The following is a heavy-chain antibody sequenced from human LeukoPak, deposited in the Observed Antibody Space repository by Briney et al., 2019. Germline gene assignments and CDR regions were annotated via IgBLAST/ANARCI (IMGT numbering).Heavy chain of an antibody. J-gene: IGHJ6*03. D-gene: IGHD3-22*01. CDR3: ASWRDEGDSSGQGDYYYYMDV. Sequence: GASVKVSCKASGYTFTSYGISWVRQAPGQGLEWMGWISAYNGNTNYAQKLQGRVTMTTDTSTSTAYMELSSLRSEDTAVYYCASWRDEGDSSGQGDYYYYMDVWGKGTTVTVSS. V-gene: IGHV1-18*01. CDR1: GYTFTSYG. CDR2: ISAYNGNT.